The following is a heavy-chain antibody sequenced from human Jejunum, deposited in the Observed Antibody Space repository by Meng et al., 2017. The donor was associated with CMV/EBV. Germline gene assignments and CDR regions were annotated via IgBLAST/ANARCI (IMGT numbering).Heavy chain of an antibody. CDR1: LASFSRNGVA. V-gene: IGHV6-1*01. D-gene: IGHD2-15*01. CDR2: TSYGYKWFS. CDR3: ARDLSLRFDY. Sequence: ASSLASFSRNGVAWDLIRLCPSRDRECLRKTSYGYKWFSDYVVSVKSRISLNPDTSKNQFFLHLNSVTPEDTAVYYCARDLSLRFDYWGQGALVTVSS. J-gene: IGHJ4*02.